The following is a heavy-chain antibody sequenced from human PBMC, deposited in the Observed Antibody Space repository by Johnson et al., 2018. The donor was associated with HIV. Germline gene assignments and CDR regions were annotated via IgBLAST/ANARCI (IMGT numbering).Heavy chain of an antibody. D-gene: IGHD4-17*01. CDR2: VSYDGNKK. CDR1: GLTFSSYA. V-gene: IGHV3-30*04. J-gene: IGHJ3*02. CDR3: AKALGVYGDYVLDAFDI. Sequence: QEQLVESGGGLIQPGGSLRLSCAASGLTFSSYAMHWVRQAPGKGLEWVAVVSYDGNKKYYADSVKGRFTISRDNSKNTLYLKMNSLRAEDTAVYYCAKALGVYGDYVLDAFDIWGQGTMVTVSS.